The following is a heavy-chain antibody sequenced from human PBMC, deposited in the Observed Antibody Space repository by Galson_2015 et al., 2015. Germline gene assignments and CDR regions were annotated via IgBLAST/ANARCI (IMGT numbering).Heavy chain of an antibody. CDR3: ARDPYTYGYTLRHYFDY. V-gene: IGHV1-18*01. D-gene: IGHD5-18*01. CDR2: ISAYNGDT. CDR1: GYTFPSYG. J-gene: IGHJ4*02. Sequence: SVKVSCKTSGYTFPSYGISWVRQAPGQGLEWMGWISAYNGDTDYAQKFQDRVTVTTDTSTSTAYMELRSLRSDDTAVYYCARDPYTYGYTLRHYFDYWGQGT.